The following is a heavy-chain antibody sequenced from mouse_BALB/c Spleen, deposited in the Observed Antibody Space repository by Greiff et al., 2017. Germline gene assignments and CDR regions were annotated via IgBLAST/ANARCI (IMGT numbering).Heavy chain of an antibody. V-gene: IGHV1-9*01. CDR1: GYTFSSYW. CDR3: ARSGRRLVWYFDV. D-gene: IGHD3-1*01. Sequence: QVQLQQSGAELMKPGASVKISCKATGYTFSSYWIEWVKQRPGHGLEWIGEILPGSGSTNYNEKFKGKATFTADTSSNTAYMQLSSLTSEDSAVYYCARSGRRLVWYFDVWGAGTTVTVSS. CDR2: ILPGSGST. J-gene: IGHJ1*01.